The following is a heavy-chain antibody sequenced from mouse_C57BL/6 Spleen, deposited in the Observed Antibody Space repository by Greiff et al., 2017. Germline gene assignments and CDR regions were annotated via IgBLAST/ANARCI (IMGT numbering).Heavy chain of an antibody. CDR3: AGGHWDDWYFDV. CDR1: GYTFTSYW. V-gene: IGHV1-69*01. Sequence: QVQLQQPGAELVMPGASVKLSCKASGYTFTSYWMHWVKQRPGQGLEWIGEIDPSDSYTNYNQKFKGKSTLTVDKSSSTAYMQLRSLTAEDSAVYYWAGGHWDDWYFDVWGTGTTVTGSS. CDR2: IDPSDSYT. D-gene: IGHD4-1*01. J-gene: IGHJ1*03.